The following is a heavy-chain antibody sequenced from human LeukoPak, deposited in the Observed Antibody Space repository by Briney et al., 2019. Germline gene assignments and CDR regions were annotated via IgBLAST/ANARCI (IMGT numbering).Heavy chain of an antibody. Sequence: PSETLSLTCTVSGGSISSYYWSWIRQPPGKGLEWIGNIYYSGSTYYNPSLKSRVTISVDTSKNQFSLKLSSVTAADTAVYYCARLVVVITLFDYWGQGTLVTVSS. D-gene: IGHD3-22*01. J-gene: IGHJ4*02. CDR2: IYYSGST. CDR1: GGSISSYY. CDR3: ARLVVVITLFDY. V-gene: IGHV4-59*04.